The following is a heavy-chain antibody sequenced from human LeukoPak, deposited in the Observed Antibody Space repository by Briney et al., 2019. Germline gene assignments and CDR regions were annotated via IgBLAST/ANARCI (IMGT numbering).Heavy chain of an antibody. Sequence: GRSLRLSCAASGFTFGSYGMHWVRQAPGKGLEWVAVISYDGSNKYYADSVKGRFTISRDNSKNTLYLQMNSLRAEDTAVYYCAKDRSIAAAGYFDYWGQGTLVTVSS. CDR1: GFTFGSYG. D-gene: IGHD6-13*01. CDR3: AKDRSIAAAGYFDY. J-gene: IGHJ4*02. V-gene: IGHV3-30*18. CDR2: ISYDGSNK.